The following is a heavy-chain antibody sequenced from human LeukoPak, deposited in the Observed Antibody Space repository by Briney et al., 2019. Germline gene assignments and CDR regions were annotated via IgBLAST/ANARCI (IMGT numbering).Heavy chain of an antibody. J-gene: IGHJ4*02. D-gene: IGHD2-2*01. CDR3: ASVPRGLGYFDY. CDR2: IYSSGGT. CDR1: GFIVSSNY. V-gene: IGHV3-66*01. Sequence: GGSPRLSCAASGFIVSSNYMSRVRQAPGKGLEWVSIIYSSGGTNYADSVKGRFTISRDNSKNTLYLQMNSLRAEDTAVYYCASVPRGLGYFDYWGQGTLVTVSS.